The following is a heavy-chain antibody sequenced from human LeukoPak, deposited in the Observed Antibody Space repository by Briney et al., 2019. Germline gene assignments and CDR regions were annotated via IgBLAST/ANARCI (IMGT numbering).Heavy chain of an antibody. Sequence: ASVKVSCKASGGTFSSYAISWVRQAPGQGLEWMGGIIPIFGTANYAQKFQGRVTITTDESTSTAYMELSSLRSEDTAVYYCASHHCSSTSCFYLVGRAFDIWGQGTMVTVSS. CDR2: IIPIFGTA. V-gene: IGHV1-69*05. CDR3: ASHHCSSTSCFYLVGRAFDI. D-gene: IGHD2-2*01. J-gene: IGHJ3*02. CDR1: GGTFSSYA.